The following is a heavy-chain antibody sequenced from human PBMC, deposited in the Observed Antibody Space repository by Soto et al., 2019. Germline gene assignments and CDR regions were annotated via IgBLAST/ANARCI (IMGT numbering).Heavy chain of an antibody. V-gene: IGHV3-23*01. CDR3: AKPISSSSQTTDDY. J-gene: IGHJ4*02. CDR2: ISGSGGST. CDR1: GFTFSSYA. D-gene: IGHD6-13*01. Sequence: GGSLRLSCAASGFTFSSYAMSWVRQAPGKGLEWVSAISGSGGSTYYADSVKGRFTISRDNSKNTLYLQMNSLRAEDTAVYYCAKPISSSSQTTDDYWGQGTLVTVSS.